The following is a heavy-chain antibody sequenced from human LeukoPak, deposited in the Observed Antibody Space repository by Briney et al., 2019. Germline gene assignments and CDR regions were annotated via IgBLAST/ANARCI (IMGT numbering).Heavy chain of an antibody. D-gene: IGHD2-2*01. CDR2: INHSGST. CDR3: ARGVAVTADESGDDY. J-gene: IGHJ4*02. Sequence: PSETLSLTCAVYGGSFSGYYWSWIRQPPGKGLEWIGEINHSGSTNYNPSLKSRVTISVDTSKNQFSLKLSSVAAADTAVYYCARGVAVTADESGDDYWGQGTLVTVSS. V-gene: IGHV4-34*01. CDR1: GGSFSGYY.